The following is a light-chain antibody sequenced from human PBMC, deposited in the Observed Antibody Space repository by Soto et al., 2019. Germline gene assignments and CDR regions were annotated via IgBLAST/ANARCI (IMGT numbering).Light chain of an antibody. CDR2: DTS. J-gene: IGKJ4*01. CDR1: QSVSSY. Sequence: EIVLTQSPASLSLSPGDRATLSCRASQSVSSYLAWYQQKPGQPPRLLIYDTSPRATGLPTRFSGSRSGAEFTLSINSLQSEDFAVYYCQPYNNWPLTFGGGTKVEIK. V-gene: IGKV3-11*01. CDR3: QPYNNWPLT.